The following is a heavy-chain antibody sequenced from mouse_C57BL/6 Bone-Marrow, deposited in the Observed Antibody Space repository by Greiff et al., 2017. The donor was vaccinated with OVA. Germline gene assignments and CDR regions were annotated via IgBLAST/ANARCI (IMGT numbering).Heavy chain of an antibody. D-gene: IGHD3-1*01. CDR3: ARSGASVSFAY. J-gene: IGHJ3*01. CDR1: GYTFTSYW. CDR2: IHPNSGST. V-gene: IGHV1-64*01. Sequence: QVQLQQPGAELVKPGASVKLSCKASGYTFTSYWMHWVKQRPGQGLEWIGMIHPNSGSTNYTEKFKSKATLTVDKSSSTAYMQLSSLTSEDSAVYYCARSGASVSFAYWGQGTLVTVSA.